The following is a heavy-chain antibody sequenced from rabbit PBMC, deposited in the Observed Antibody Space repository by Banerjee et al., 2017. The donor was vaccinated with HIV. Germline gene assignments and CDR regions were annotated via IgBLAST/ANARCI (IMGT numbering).Heavy chain of an antibody. CDR1: GFSFTTHYY. CDR3: ARVNAGSSGYPYYFNL. CDR2: IYADSSGRT. J-gene: IGHJ4*01. D-gene: IGHD1-1*01. Sequence: QSLEESGGDLVKPGASLTLTCTVSGFSFTTHYYMCWVRQAPGEGLEWIACIYADSSGRTYYASWAKGRFTISKTSSTTVTLQMTSLTAADTATYFCARVNAGSSGYPYYFNLWGPGTLVTVS. V-gene: IGHV1S40*01.